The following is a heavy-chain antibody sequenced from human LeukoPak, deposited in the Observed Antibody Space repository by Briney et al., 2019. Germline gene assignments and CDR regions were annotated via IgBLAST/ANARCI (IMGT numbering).Heavy chain of an antibody. D-gene: IGHD2-21*02. J-gene: IGHJ3*02. CDR3: ARLPGGDSSSVVAFDI. V-gene: IGHV3-23*01. CDR1: GFTFSSYA. Sequence: GGSLRLSCAASGFTFSSYAMSWVRQAPGKGLEWASAISGSGGSTYYADSVKGRFTISRDNSKNTLYLQMNSLRAEDTAVYYCARLPGGDSSSVVAFDIWGQGTMVTVSS. CDR2: ISGSGGST.